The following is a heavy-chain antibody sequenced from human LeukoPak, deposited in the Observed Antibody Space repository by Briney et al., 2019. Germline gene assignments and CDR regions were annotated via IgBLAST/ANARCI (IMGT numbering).Heavy chain of an antibody. J-gene: IGHJ4*02. CDR1: GFTFSSCS. CDR3: ARIYSGSYDY. V-gene: IGHV3-48*01. CDR2: ISSSSSTI. Sequence: GESLRLSCAASGFTFSSCSMNWVRQAPGKGLEWVSYISSSSSTIYYADSVKGRFTISRDNAKNSLYLQMNSLRAEDTAVYYCARIYSGSYDYWGQGTLVTVSS. D-gene: IGHD1-26*01.